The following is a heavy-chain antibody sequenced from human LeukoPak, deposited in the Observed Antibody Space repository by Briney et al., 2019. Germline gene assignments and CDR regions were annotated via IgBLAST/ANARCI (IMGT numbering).Heavy chain of an antibody. CDR3: ARVQARYDFWSGPDY. V-gene: IGHV3-30-3*01. CDR2: ISYDGSNK. D-gene: IGHD3-3*01. J-gene: IGHJ4*02. CDR1: GFTFSSYA. Sequence: PGRSLRLSCAASGFTFSSYAMHWVRQAPGKGLEWVAVISYDGSNKYYADSVKGRFTISRDNSKNTLYLQMNSLRAEDTAAYYCARVQARYDFWSGPDYWGQGTLVTVSS.